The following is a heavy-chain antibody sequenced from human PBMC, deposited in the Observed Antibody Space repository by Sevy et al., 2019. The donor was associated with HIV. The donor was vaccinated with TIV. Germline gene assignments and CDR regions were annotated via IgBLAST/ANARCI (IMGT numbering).Heavy chain of an antibody. Sequence: SETLSLTCTVSGGSISSYYWSWIRQPAGKGLEWIGRIYTSGSTNYNPSLKSRVTMSVDTSKNQFSLKLSSVTAADTAVYYCARDMLDYDFWSGYFSNYYGMDVWGLGTTVTVSS. CDR2: IYTSGST. V-gene: IGHV4-4*07. CDR3: ARDMLDYDFWSGYFSNYYGMDV. D-gene: IGHD3-3*01. CDR1: GGSISSYY. J-gene: IGHJ6*02.